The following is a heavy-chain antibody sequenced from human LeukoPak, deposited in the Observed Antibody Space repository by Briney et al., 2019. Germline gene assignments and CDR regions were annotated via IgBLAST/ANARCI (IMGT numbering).Heavy chain of an antibody. D-gene: IGHD6-13*01. CDR2: INWNGGST. J-gene: IGHJ4*02. CDR3: ARDRQTGYSSSWSFDY. Sequence: GGSLRLSCAASGFTFDDYGMSWVRQAPGKGLEWVSGINWNGGSTGYADSVKGRFTISRDNAKNSLYLQMNRLRAEDTALYYSARDRQTGYSSSWSFDYWGQETLFTSPQ. V-gene: IGHV3-20*04. CDR1: GFTFDDYG.